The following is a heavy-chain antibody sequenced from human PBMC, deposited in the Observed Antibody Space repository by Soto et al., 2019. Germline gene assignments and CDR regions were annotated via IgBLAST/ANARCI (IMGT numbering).Heavy chain of an antibody. J-gene: IGHJ3*02. CDR2: ISGYNGNT. D-gene: IGHD2-2*02. Sequence: ASVKVSCKPSGYTFTSSGISWVRQAPGQGLEWMGWISGYNGNTNYAQKFRGRVTMTTDTSTTTAYMEVRSLRADDTAVYYCARATGYCNSTICYIDTFDIWGQGTKVTVSS. V-gene: IGHV1-18*01. CDR3: ARATGYCNSTICYIDTFDI. CDR1: GYTFTSSG.